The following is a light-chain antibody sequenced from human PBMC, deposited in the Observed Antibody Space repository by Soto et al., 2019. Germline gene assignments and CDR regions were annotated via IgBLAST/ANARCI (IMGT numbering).Light chain of an antibody. CDR3: QQYKTYWT. J-gene: IGKJ1*01. V-gene: IGKV1-5*03. CDR2: KAS. CDR1: QSVSSW. Sequence: DIQMTQSPSTLSASVGDRVTITCRASQSVSSWLAWFQQKPGKAPKLLIYKASNLQSGVSSRFSGGGSGTEFTLTISSLQTDDFAPYYCQQYKTYWTFGPGTKVDI.